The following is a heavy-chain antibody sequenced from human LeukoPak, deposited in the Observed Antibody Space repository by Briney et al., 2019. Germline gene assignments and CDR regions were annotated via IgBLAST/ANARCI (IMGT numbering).Heavy chain of an antibody. J-gene: IGHJ5*02. CDR3: VMALGEKFDP. CDR1: GYTLTSYD. V-gene: IGHV1-8*01. CDR2: MNPNNGNT. D-gene: IGHD5-12*01. Sequence: ASVKVSCKASGYTLTSYDINWLRQATRQGLEWMGWMNPNNGNTDYAQKFQGRVTMTRNTSISTAYMELSSLRSEDTAVYYCVMALGEKFDPWGQGSLVTVSS.